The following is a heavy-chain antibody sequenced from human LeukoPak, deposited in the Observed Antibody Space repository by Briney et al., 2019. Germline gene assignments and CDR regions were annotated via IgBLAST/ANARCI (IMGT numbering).Heavy chain of an antibody. V-gene: IGHV3-48*02. CDR3: ARVVLGYCSGGSCPGGYYYYMDV. Sequence: GGSLRLSCTVSGSTFNSHSMNWVRQAPGKGLEWISYISSRGSAVYSAVSVKGRFTISRDNANNSLFLQMNSLRDEDTAVYYCARVVLGYCSGGSCPGGYYYYMDVWGKGTSVTASS. J-gene: IGHJ6*03. D-gene: IGHD2-15*01. CDR2: ISSRGSAV. CDR1: GSTFNSHS.